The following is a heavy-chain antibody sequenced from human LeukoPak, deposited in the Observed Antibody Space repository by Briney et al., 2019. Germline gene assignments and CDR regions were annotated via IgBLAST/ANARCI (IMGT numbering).Heavy chain of an antibody. CDR1: GGSFSGYY. V-gene: IGHV4-34*01. D-gene: IGHD5-12*01. Sequence: SETLSLTCAVYGGSFSGYYWSWIRQPPGKGLEWIGEINHSGSTNYNPSLKSRVTISVDTSKNQFSLELSSVTSADTAVYYCARGDLDIAPHIQSYFDYWGQRTLVTAYS. CDR2: INHSGST. J-gene: IGHJ4*02. CDR3: ARGDLDIAPHIQSYFDY.